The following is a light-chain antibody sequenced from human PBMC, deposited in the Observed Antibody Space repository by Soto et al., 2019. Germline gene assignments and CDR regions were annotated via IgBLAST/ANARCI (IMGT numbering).Light chain of an antibody. CDR2: GAS. CDR3: QQYNNWPSGT. J-gene: IGKJ1*01. V-gene: IGKV3-15*01. CDR1: QSVSSN. Sequence: IVMSQSPATLSVTAWERDYVFCGASQSVSSNLAWYQQKPGQAPRLLIYGASTRATGIPARFSGSGSGTEFTLTISSLQSEDFAVYYCQQYNNWPSGTFGQGTKVDIK.